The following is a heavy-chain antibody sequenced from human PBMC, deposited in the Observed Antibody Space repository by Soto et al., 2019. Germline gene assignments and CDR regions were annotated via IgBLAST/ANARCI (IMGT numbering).Heavy chain of an antibody. V-gene: IGHV3-15*07. CDR2: VKSKTDGGTT. CDR1: GFSITNTW. J-gene: IGHJ4*02. Sequence: GGSLRLSCAASGFSITNTWMHWVRQAPGKGLEWVGRVKSKTDGGTTDYAAPVKGRFTISRDDSKNTLYLQMNSLKTEDTAVYYCTTDPAPSGPYWGQGTLVTVSS. CDR3: TTDPAPSGPY.